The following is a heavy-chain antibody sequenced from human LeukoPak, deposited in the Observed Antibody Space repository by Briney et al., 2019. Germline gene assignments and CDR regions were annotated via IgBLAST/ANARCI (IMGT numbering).Heavy chain of an antibody. CDR2: IYSGGST. CDR1: GFTVSSNY. CDR3: TREQPGSNGDSHFDY. Sequence: GGSLRLSCAASGFTVSSNYMTWVRQAPGKGLEWVSVIYSGGSTYYADSVKGRFTISRDNSKNTLYLQMNSLRAEDTAVYYCTREQPGSNGDSHFDYWGQGTLVTVSS. J-gene: IGHJ4*02. D-gene: IGHD4-17*01. V-gene: IGHV3-53*01.